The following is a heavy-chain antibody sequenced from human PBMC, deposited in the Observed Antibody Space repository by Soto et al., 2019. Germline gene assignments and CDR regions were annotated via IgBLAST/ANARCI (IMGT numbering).Heavy chain of an antibody. CDR3: ARGEVDIVVVVAASEGKYVEVFPL. D-gene: IGHD2-15*01. V-gene: IGHV4-34*01. Sequence: GKGLEWIGEINHSGSTNYNPSLKSRVTISVDTSKNQFSLKLSSVTAADTAVYYRARGEVDIVVVVAASEGKYVEVFPLWGQGTLVTVSS. CDR2: INHSGST. J-gene: IGHJ1*01.